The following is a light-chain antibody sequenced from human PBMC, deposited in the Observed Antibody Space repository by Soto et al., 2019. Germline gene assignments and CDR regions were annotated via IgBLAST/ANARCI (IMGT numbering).Light chain of an antibody. Sequence: QSALTQPASVSGSPGQSITISCTGTSSDVGGYKLVSWYQQHPAKAPKLIIYEGSKRPSGVSIRFSASKSGNTASLTISGLQAEDEADYYCCSYAGSSTYVFGTGTKVTVL. J-gene: IGLJ1*01. CDR2: EGS. CDR1: SSDVGGYKL. CDR3: CSYAGSSTYV. V-gene: IGLV2-23*01.